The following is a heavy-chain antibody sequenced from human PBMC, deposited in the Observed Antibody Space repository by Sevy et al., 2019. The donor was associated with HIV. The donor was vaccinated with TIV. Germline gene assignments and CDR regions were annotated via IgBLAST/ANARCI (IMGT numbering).Heavy chain of an antibody. CDR3: ARPRFLEWLSSAAFDI. J-gene: IGHJ3*02. Sequence: GGSLRLSCTASGFVFSSYAMHWVRQAPGKGLEWVAFIAYDGSNKNYADSVKGRFTFSRDNSKNTLYLQMKSLGAEDTAVYYCARPRFLEWLSSAAFDIWGQGTMVTVSS. D-gene: IGHD3-3*01. CDR1: GFVFSSYA. V-gene: IGHV3-30*04. CDR2: IAYDGSNK.